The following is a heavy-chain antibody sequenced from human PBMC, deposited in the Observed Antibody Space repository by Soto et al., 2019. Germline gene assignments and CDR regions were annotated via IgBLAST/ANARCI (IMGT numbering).Heavy chain of an antibody. Sequence: EVQLVESGGGLVKPGRSLRLSCTASGFTFGDYAMSWFRQAPGKGLEWVGFIRSKAYGGTTEYAASVKGRFTISRDDSKSIAYLQMNSLKTEDTAVYYCTRETVRGPTASIRGHYYYYGMDVWGQGTTVTVSS. V-gene: IGHV3-49*05. CDR3: TRETVRGPTASIRGHYYYYGMDV. CDR1: GFTFGDYA. J-gene: IGHJ6*02. D-gene: IGHD3-10*01. CDR2: IRSKAYGGTT.